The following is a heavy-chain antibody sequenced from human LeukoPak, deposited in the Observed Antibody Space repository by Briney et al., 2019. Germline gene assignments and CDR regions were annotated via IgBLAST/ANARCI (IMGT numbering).Heavy chain of an antibody. CDR2: ISGSSTKT. J-gene: IGHJ4*02. CDR3: ARDAIYDSREGRVH. Sequence: KPGGSLRLSCAVSGFSFSDYYMSWIRQPPGKGLEWVSYISGSSTKTNYADSVKGRFTISRDNAKNSLYLQMDSLRVEDTAIYYCARDAIYDSREGRVHWGQGTLVTVSS. CDR1: GFSFSDYY. D-gene: IGHD3-22*01. V-gene: IGHV3-11*06.